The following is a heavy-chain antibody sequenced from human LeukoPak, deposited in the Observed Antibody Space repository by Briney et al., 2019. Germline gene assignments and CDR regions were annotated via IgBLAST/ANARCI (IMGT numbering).Heavy chain of an antibody. J-gene: IGHJ6*02. Sequence: ASVKVSCKASGGTFSSYAISWVRQAPGQGLEWMGGIIPIFGTANYAQKFQGRAAITADESTSTAYMELSSLRSEDTAVYYCARETRTFSIVVVPAAMWPYYYYGMDVWGQGTTVTVSS. CDR3: ARETRTFSIVVVPAAMWPYYYYGMDV. V-gene: IGHV1-69*13. CDR1: GGTFSSYA. D-gene: IGHD2-2*01. CDR2: IIPIFGTA.